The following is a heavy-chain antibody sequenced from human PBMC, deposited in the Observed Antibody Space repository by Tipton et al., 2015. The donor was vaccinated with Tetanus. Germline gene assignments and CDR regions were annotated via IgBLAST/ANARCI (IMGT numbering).Heavy chain of an antibody. CDR2: IYSGGNT. V-gene: IGHV3-53*01. J-gene: IGHJ5*02. Sequence: SLRLSCAASGFTVSSNYMSWVRQAPGKGLEWVSVIYSGGNTYYADSVKGRFTISRHNSQNTLFLQMSRLRAEDTAVFYCARSGYSDVLRRFGPWGQGTLGTVSS. CDR1: GFTVSSNY. D-gene: IGHD5-18*01. CDR3: ARSGYSDVLRRFGP.